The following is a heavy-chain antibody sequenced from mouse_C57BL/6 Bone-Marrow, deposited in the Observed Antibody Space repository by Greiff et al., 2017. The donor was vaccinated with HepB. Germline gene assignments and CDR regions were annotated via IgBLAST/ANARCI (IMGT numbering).Heavy chain of an antibody. CDR1: GFTFSDYY. V-gene: IGHV5-16*01. CDR2: INYDGSST. CDR3: ARDGYYWYFDV. J-gene: IGHJ1*03. D-gene: IGHD2-2*01. Sequence: EVKVVESEGGLVQPGSSMKLSCTASGFTFSDYYMAWVRQVPEKGLEWVANINYDGSSTYYLDSLKSRFIISRDNAKNILYLQMSSLKSEDTATYYCARDGYYWYFDVWGTGTTVTVSS.